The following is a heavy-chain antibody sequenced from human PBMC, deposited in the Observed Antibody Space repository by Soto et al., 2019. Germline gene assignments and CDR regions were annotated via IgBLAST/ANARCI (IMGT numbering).Heavy chain of an antibody. CDR2: ICYGGST. Sequence: TLYLTCSVSGNSISSYGYCWSWIRQRPGKGLGWIGYICYGGSTHYSPSLKSRVTISVDTSNVRFSLNLNAVTAADTAVYYCARLWLRSLYSDHDAGFDPWGQGTLVTVSS. CDR3: ARLWLRSLYSDHDAGFDP. J-gene: IGHJ5*02. CDR1: GNSISSYGYC. V-gene: IGHV4-31*03. D-gene: IGHD3-16*01.